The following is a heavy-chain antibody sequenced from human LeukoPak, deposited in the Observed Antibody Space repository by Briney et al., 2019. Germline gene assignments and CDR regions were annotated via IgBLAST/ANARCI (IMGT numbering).Heavy chain of an antibody. CDR2: ISGSGGST. Sequence: GGSLRLSCAVSGLTVSSTYMRCVRQPPGKGLESFPAISGSGGSTYYADSVKVRSTITRDKSKNALYLQMNSLRAEDTGVYYCAKVKPPYCSGGSCYSEHYFDGMDVWGEGTT. D-gene: IGHD2-15*01. CDR3: AKVKPPYCSGGSCYSEHYFDGMDV. J-gene: IGHJ6*01. V-gene: IGHV3-23*01. CDR1: GLTVSSTY.